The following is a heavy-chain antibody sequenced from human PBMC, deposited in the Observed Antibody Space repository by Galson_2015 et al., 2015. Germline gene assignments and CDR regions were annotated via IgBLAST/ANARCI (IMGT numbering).Heavy chain of an antibody. V-gene: IGHV3-48*02. CDR1: GFTFSSYS. J-gene: IGHJ6*02. Sequence: SLRLSCAASGFTFSSYSMNWVRQAPGKGLEWVSYISSSSSTIYYADSVKGRFTISRDNAKNSLYLQMNSLRDEDTAVYYCARDAPDVGAIYYYYGMDVWGQGTTVTVSS. CDR3: ARDAPDVGAIYYYYGMDV. D-gene: IGHD1-26*01. CDR2: ISSSSSTI.